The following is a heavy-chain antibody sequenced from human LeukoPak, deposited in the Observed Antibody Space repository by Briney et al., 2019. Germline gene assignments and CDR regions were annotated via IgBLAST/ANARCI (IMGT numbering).Heavy chain of an antibody. J-gene: IGHJ4*02. D-gene: IGHD3-16*01. V-gene: IGHV3-9*01. CDR1: GFTFDDYA. CDR2: INWSGSTI. Sequence: GGSLRLSCAASGFTFDDYAMHWVRQAPGKGLEWVSGINWSGSTITYAESVKGRFTISRDSAKKSLHLQMDSLRAEDSALYYCIKGGEIMTDFFDYWGQGTLVTVSS. CDR3: IKGGEIMTDFFDY.